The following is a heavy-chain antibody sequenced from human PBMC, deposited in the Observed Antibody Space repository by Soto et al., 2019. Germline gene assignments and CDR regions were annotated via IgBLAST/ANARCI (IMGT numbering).Heavy chain of an antibody. Sequence: PSETLSLTCTVSGGSISSGGYYWSWIRQHPGKGLEWIGYIYYSGSSYYNPSLKSRVTISVDTSKNQFSLKLSSVTAADTAVYYCARDSGLRLGEGRFDWFDPWGQGTLVTVSS. CDR2: IYYSGSS. CDR1: GGSISSGGYY. J-gene: IGHJ5*02. CDR3: ARDSGLRLGEGRFDWFDP. D-gene: IGHD3-16*01. V-gene: IGHV4-31*03.